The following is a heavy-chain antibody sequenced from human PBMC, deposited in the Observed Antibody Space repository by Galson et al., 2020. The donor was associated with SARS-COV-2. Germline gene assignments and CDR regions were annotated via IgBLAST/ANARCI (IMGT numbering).Heavy chain of an antibody. D-gene: IGHD3-10*01. V-gene: IGHV4-59*08. J-gene: IGHJ4*02. Sequence: ETLETLSLTCTVSGVSISGYHWSWIRQPPGKGLEWIGYIYNSGTTIYNPSLQSRVTISVDTSKNQFSLRLRSVTAADTAVYYCAGDYHSGSYRFDYWGQVALVIVSS. CDR1: GVSISGYH. CDR3: AGDYHSGSYRFDY. CDR2: IYNSGTT.